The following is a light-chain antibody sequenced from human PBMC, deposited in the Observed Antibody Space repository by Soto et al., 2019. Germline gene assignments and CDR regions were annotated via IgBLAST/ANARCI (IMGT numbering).Light chain of an antibody. V-gene: IGLV2-23*03. CDR2: EGS. CDR1: SSDGGSYNF. Sequence: QSVLTQPASVSGSPGQSITISCTGTSSDGGSYNFVSWYQQNPGKAPKLMIYEGSKRPSGISNRFSGSKSGNTASLTISGLQAEDEADYYCCSYAGSSTFLYVFGTGTKVTVL. CDR3: CSYAGSSTFLYV. J-gene: IGLJ1*01.